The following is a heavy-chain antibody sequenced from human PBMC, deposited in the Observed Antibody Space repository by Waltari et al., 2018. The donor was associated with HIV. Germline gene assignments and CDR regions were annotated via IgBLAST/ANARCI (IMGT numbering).Heavy chain of an antibody. CDR1: GFTFSRYA. Sequence: QVQLVESGGGVVQPGKSLRRSCAASGFTFSRYAIHWVRQAPGKGLEWVAVIWHDANNQYYADSVQGRFTISRDNSKNTLYLQMNSLRAEDTALYYCARDSPAFSRGTEELDYWGQGTLVTVSS. CDR3: ARDSPAFSRGTEELDY. D-gene: IGHD2-2*01. CDR2: IWHDANNQ. J-gene: IGHJ4*02. V-gene: IGHV3-33*01.